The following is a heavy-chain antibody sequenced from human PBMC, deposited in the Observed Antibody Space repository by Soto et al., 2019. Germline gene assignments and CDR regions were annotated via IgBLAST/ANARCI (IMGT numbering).Heavy chain of an antibody. V-gene: IGHV3-48*01. CDR1: GFTFSSYS. Sequence: GGSLRLSCAASGFTFSSYSMNWVRQAPGKGLEWVSYISSSSSTIYYADSVKGRFTISRDNAKNSLYLQMNSLRAEDTAVYYCARYQLLEDYYYYYMDVWGKGTTVTVSS. J-gene: IGHJ6*03. CDR3: ARYQLLEDYYYYYMDV. D-gene: IGHD2-2*01. CDR2: ISSSSSTI.